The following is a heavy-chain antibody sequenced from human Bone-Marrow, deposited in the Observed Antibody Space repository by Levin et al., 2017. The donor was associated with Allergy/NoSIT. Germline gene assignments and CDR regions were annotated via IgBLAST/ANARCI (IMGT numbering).Heavy chain of an antibody. J-gene: IGHJ4*02. CDR1: GYTLTELS. CDR3: ATVSGSGYYYFDY. D-gene: IGHD5-12*01. CDR2: FDPEDGET. Sequence: ASVKVSCKVSGYTLTELSMHWVRPAPGKGLEWMGGFDPEDGETLYAQKFQGRVTMTEDTSTDTAYMELSGLSSEDTAVYYCATVSGSGYYYFDYWGQGTLVTVAS. V-gene: IGHV1-24*01.